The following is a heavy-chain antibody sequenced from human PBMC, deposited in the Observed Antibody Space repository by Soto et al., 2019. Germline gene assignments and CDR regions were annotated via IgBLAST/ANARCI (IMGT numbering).Heavy chain of an antibody. CDR1: GGSISSYD. CDR2: IYTSGST. V-gene: IGHV4-4*07. D-gene: IGHD1-7*01. J-gene: IGHJ4*02. CDR3: ARGPELRYSGSWGPPRYYFDY. Sequence: SETLSLTCTVSGGSISSYDCSWIRQRAELGLGLIGRIYTSGSTNYNPSLKSRVTMSVDTAKNQFSLRLSSVTAADTAVYYCARGPELRYSGSWGPPRYYFDYWGQGTLVTVSS.